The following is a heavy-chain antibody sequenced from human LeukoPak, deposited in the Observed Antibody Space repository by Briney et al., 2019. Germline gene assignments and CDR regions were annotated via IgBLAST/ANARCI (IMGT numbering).Heavy chain of an antibody. V-gene: IGHV3-11*03. CDR3: ARFAGKGDPLDY. J-gene: IGHJ4*02. CDR1: GSTFSDYY. CDR2: ISISVTYT. D-gene: IGHD1-1*01. Sequence: GGSLRLSCAASGSTFSDYYMSWIRQAPGKGLEWVSYISISVTYTNYADSVKGRFTISRDSAKNSLYLQMNSLRAEDTAVYYCARFAGKGDPLDYWGQGTLVTVSS.